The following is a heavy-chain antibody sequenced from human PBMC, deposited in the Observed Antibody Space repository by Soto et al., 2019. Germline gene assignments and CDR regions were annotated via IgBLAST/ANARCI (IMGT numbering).Heavy chain of an antibody. J-gene: IGHJ4*02. CDR1: GFTFSSYG. D-gene: IGHD2-2*01. CDR3: AKDIAALTEYPPQPDY. V-gene: IGHV3-30*18. CDR2: ISYDGSNK. Sequence: ESGGGVVQPGRSLRLSCAASGFTFSSYGMHWVRQAPGKGLEWVAVISYDGSNKYYADSVKGRFTISRDNSKNTLYLQMNSLRAEDTAVYYCAKDIAALTEYPPQPDYWGQGTLVTVSS.